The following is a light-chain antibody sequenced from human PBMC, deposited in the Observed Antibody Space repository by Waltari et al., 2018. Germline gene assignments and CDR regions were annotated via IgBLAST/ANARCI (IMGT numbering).Light chain of an antibody. V-gene: IGKV3-20*01. Sequence: EIVLTQSPGSLSSSPGARVTLSCRASQSVSRSLAWYQQKPGQAPRLLIFCASNRATGIPDRFSGSGSGTDFSLTISRLEPEDFAVYYCQHYVSLPATFGQGTKVEIK. J-gene: IGKJ1*01. CDR2: CAS. CDR1: QSVSRS. CDR3: QHYVSLPAT.